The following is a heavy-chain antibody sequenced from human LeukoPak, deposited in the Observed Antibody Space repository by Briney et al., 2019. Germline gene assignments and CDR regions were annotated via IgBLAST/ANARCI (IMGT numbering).Heavy chain of an antibody. CDR2: ISADGSEK. V-gene: IGHV3-30*18. CDR1: GFTFSSYV. J-gene: IGHJ4*02. Sequence: GGSLRLSCAASGFTFSSYVMHWVRQAPGKGLQWVAVISADGSEKYYADSAKGRFTISRDNSKNQVYLQMNRLRAEDTAVYYCAKGVRGVVAYYFDYWGQGTLVTVSS. CDR3: AKGVRGVVAYYFDY. D-gene: IGHD3-10*01.